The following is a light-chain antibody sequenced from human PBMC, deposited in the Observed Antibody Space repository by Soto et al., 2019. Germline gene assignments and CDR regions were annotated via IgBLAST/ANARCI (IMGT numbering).Light chain of an antibody. CDR1: QSVRSS. CDR3: RQYEAWAHT. V-gene: IGKV3-15*01. J-gene: IGKJ3*01. CDR2: DSS. Sequence: VLTQSPATLSLSPGEGATLSCRASQSVRSSLAWYQQKPGQAPRLLMFDSSTRATGVPAKFSGSGSGTDLTLSSSSLQAEDFAFCLCRQYEAWAHTFGPGTRVEI.